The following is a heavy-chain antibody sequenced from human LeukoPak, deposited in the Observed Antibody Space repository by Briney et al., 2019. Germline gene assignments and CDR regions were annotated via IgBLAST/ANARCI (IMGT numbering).Heavy chain of an antibody. V-gene: IGHV3-9*01. D-gene: IGHD1-14*01. CDR1: GFTFDDYA. Sequence: PGGSLRLSCAASGFTFDDYAMHWVRQAPGKGLEWVSGISWNSGSIGYADSVKGRFTISRDNAKNSLYLQMNSLRAEDTALYHCAKGTPRTQDFDYWGQGTLVTVSS. CDR2: ISWNSGSI. J-gene: IGHJ4*02. CDR3: AKGTPRTQDFDY.